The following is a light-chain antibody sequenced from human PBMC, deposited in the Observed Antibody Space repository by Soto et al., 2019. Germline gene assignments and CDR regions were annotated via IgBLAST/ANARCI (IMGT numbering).Light chain of an antibody. CDR3: QQSYSTPRT. CDR1: QSISKY. J-gene: IGKJ1*01. Sequence: DIQMNQSPSSLSASVGDRVTITCRASQSISKYLNWYQQKPGKAPKLLMFAASSLQSGVPSRFSGGGSGTDFTLTISSLQPEDFATYYCQQSYSTPRTFGQVTKVEIK. V-gene: IGKV1-39*01. CDR2: AAS.